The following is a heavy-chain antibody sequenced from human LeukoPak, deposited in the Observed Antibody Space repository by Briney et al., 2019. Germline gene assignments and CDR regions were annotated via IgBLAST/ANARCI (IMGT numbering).Heavy chain of an antibody. CDR1: GGSISSYY. J-gene: IGHJ6*03. CDR3: AREQLLWFGESINYYMDV. V-gene: IGHV4-4*07. Sequence: KDSETLSLTCTVSGGSISSYYWSWIRQPAGKGLEWIGRIYTSGSTNYNPSLKSRDTMSVDTSKNQFSLKLSSVTAADTAVYYCAREQLLWFGESINYYMDVWGKGTTVTVSS. D-gene: IGHD3-10*01. CDR2: IYTSGST.